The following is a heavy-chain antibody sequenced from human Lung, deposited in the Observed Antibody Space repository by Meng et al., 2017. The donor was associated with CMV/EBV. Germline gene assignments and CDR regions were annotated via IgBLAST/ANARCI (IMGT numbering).Heavy chain of an antibody. CDR3: AKDLRDIVVLVGARVH. V-gene: IGHV3-23*01. CDR1: GFTFNTYA. Sequence: SCAASGFTFNTYAMTWVRQAPGRGLESVSIISGNGGVTYYADSVKGRFTISRDNSKNTVYLQMNSLRAEDTAVYYCAKDLRDIVVLVGARVHWGQGTXVTVDS. D-gene: IGHD2-15*01. CDR2: ISGNGGVT. J-gene: IGHJ4*02.